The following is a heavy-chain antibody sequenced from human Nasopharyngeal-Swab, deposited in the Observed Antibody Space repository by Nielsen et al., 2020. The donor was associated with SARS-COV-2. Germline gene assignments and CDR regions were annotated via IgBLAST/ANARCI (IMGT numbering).Heavy chain of an antibody. CDR3: AISVSGSYSPFDY. V-gene: IGHV1-69*13. Sequence: SVKVSCKASGGTFSSYAISWVRQAPGQGLEWMGGIIPIFGTANYAQKFQGRVTITADESTSTAYMELSRLRSEDTAVYYCAISVSGSYSPFDYWGQGTLVTVSS. D-gene: IGHD1-26*01. CDR2: IIPIFGTA. CDR1: GGTFSSYA. J-gene: IGHJ4*02.